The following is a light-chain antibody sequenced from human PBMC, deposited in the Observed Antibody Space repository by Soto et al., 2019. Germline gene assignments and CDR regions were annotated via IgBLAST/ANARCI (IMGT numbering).Light chain of an antibody. CDR3: QHYHSAPWT. CDR2: GAS. J-gene: IGKJ1*01. Sequence: IQMTQSPSTLSASVGDRVTITCRASQAISNFLAWYQQKPGKVPKLLMYGASTLPSGVQSRFSGSGSGTDFTLTISSLQPEDVATYYCQHYHSAPWTFGQGTKVEIK. CDR1: QAISNF. V-gene: IGKV1-27*01.